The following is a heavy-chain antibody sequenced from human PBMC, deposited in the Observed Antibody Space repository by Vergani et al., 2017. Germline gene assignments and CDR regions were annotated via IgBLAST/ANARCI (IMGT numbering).Heavy chain of an antibody. Sequence: QVQLVQSGAEVKKPGASVKVSCKASGYTFTGYYMHWVRQAPGQGLEWMGWINHNSGGTNYAQKFQGRVTMTRDTSISTAYMELSRLRSDDTAVYYCARENGSGWMGWFDPWGQGTLVTVSS. CDR3: ARENGSGWMGWFDP. V-gene: IGHV1-2*02. J-gene: IGHJ5*02. D-gene: IGHD6-19*01. CDR1: GYTFTGYY. CDR2: INHNSGGT.